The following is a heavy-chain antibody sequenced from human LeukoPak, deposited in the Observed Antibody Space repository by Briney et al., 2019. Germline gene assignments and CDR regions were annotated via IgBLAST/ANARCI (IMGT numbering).Heavy chain of an antibody. J-gene: IGHJ4*02. CDR1: GFTFTNYA. V-gene: IGHV3-30*18. Sequence: GGSLRLSCAASGFTFTNYAMHWVRQAPGKGLEWVAVVSYVGSNIFYADSVKGRFTISRDISKNTLYLQMSSLRAEDTAVYYCAKSWSGDQDYFDSWGQGTLVTVSS. D-gene: IGHD4-17*01. CDR3: AKSWSGDQDYFDS. CDR2: VSYVGSNI.